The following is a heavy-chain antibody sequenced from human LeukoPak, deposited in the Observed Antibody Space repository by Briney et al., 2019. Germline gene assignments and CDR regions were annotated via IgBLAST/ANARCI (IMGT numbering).Heavy chain of an antibody. V-gene: IGHV1-69*05. CDR1: GGTFSSYA. CDR3: ARGAILTGYSLGY. Sequence: ASVKVSCKASGGTFSSYAISWVRQAPGQGLEWMGGIIPILGTANYAQKFQGRVTITTDESTSTAYMELSSLRSEDTAVYYCARGAILTGYSLGYWGQGTLVTVSS. CDR2: IIPILGTA. J-gene: IGHJ4*02. D-gene: IGHD3-9*01.